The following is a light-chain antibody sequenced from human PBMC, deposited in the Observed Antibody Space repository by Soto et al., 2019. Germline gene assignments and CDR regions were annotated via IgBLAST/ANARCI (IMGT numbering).Light chain of an antibody. V-gene: IGLV2-14*01. J-gene: IGLJ3*02. CDR2: EVS. CDR3: SSYTSSSPVV. Sequence: QSVLTQPASVSGSPGQSITISCTGTSSDVGDYNYVSWYQQHPGKAPKLMIFEVSNRPSGVSYRFSGSKSGNTASLTISGLQAEDEADYYCSSYTSSSPVVFGGGTKLTVL. CDR1: SSDVGDYNY.